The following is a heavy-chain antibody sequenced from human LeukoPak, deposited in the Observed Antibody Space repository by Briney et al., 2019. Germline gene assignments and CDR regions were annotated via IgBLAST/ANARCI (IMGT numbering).Heavy chain of an antibody. V-gene: IGHV3-23*01. CDR1: GFTFSSYA. J-gene: IGHJ4*02. D-gene: IGHD3-3*01. CDR3: ASGTIFGVVSSY. CDR2: ISGSGGST. Sequence: GGSLRLSCAASGFTFSSYAMSWVRQAPGKGLEWVSAISGSGGSTYYADSVKGRFTISRDNSKNTLYLQTNSLRAEDTAVYYCASGTIFGVVSSYWGQGTLVTVSS.